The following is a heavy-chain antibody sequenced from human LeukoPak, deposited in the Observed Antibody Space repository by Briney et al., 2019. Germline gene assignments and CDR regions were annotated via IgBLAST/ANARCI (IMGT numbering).Heavy chain of an antibody. Sequence: ASVKVSCKASGYTFTSYGISWVRQAPGQGLEWMGWISAYNGNTNYAQKLQGRVTMTTDTSTSTAYMELRSLRSDDTAVYYCAGEVCGGDCDGVYYYGMDVWGQGTTVTVSS. CDR1: GYTFTSYG. V-gene: IGHV1-18*04. D-gene: IGHD2-21*02. CDR2: ISAYNGNT. J-gene: IGHJ6*02. CDR3: AGEVCGGDCDGVYYYGMDV.